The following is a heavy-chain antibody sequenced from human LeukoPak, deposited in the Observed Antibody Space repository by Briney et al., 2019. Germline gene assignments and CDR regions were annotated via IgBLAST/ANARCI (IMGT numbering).Heavy chain of an antibody. CDR1: GYTFTSYH. CDR2: MNAKSGHT. D-gene: IGHD3-22*01. Sequence: ASVKVSCKASGYTFTSYHIDWVRQAPGQGPEWMGWMNAKSGHTGYAQNLEGRVTITRDTSTNTAYMELRGLRSEDTAVYFCARGMFDNSGHYYYFYYALDVWGQGTTVTVSS. CDR3: ARGMFDNSGHYYYFYYALDV. V-gene: IGHV1-8*01. J-gene: IGHJ6*02.